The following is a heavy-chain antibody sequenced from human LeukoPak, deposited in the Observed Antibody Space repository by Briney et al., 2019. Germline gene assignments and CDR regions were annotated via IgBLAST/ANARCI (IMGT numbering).Heavy chain of an antibody. Sequence: SETLSLTCTVSGGSISNYFWSCIRQPAGKGLEWIGRIYAGGNTDHNPSLKSRVTMSVGSSKNQFSLRLSSVTAADTAVYYCAREHKDYDGDGYYYGYWGQGTLVTVSS. CDR3: AREHKDYDGDGYYYGY. CDR1: GGSISNYF. D-gene: IGHD3-22*01. J-gene: IGHJ4*02. V-gene: IGHV4-4*07. CDR2: IYAGGNT.